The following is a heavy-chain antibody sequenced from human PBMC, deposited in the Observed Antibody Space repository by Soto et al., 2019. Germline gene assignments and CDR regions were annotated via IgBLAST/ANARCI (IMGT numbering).Heavy chain of an antibody. CDR2: ISGSDGKT. V-gene: IGHV3-23*04. CDR1: GFRFGRFA. J-gene: IGHJ4*02. Sequence: DVRLAESGGGLVQPGGSLRLSCTNSGFRFGRFALAWVRPAPGKGLEWVATISGSDGKTYYADSVKGRFSISRDTSRNTLYLQMNSLRADDTAIYYCAKWSYLDYWGQGTRVTVSS. CDR3: AKWSYLDY. D-gene: IGHD3-3*01.